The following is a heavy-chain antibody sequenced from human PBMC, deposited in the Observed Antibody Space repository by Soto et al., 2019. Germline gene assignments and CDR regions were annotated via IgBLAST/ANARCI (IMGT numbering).Heavy chain of an antibody. CDR1: GYTFTSYG. CDR3: ASPHPMVRGEGYFDP. CDR2: ISAYNGNT. J-gene: IGHJ2*01. Sequence: QVQLVQSGAEVKKPGASVKVSCKASGYTFTSYGISWVRQAPGQGLEWMGWISAYNGNTNYAQKIQDIVTMSTDTSTSTADMELRSQRSDDTAVYYCASPHPMVRGEGYFDPWGRGTLVTVSS. D-gene: IGHD3-10*01. V-gene: IGHV1-18*01.